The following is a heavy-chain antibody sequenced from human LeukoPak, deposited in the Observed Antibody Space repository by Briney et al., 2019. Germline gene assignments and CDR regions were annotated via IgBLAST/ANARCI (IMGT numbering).Heavy chain of an antibody. J-gene: IGHJ5*02. D-gene: IGHD4-11*01. V-gene: IGHV3-23*01. Sequence: GGSLRLSCAASGFTFSSYAMSWVRQAPGKGLEWVSAISGSGGSTYYADSVKGRFTISRDNSKNMLYLQMNSLRAEDTAVYYCAKELYSNYGLDWFDPWGQGTLVTVSS. CDR2: ISGSGGST. CDR3: AKELYSNYGLDWFDP. CDR1: GFTFSSYA.